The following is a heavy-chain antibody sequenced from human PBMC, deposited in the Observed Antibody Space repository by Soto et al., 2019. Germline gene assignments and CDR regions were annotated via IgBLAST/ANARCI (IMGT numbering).Heavy chain of an antibody. V-gene: IGHV3-33*01. Sequence: TGGSLRLSCAASGFTFSSYGMHWVRQAPGKGLEWVAVIWYDGSNKYYADSVKGRFTISRDNSKNTLYLQMNSLRAEDTDVYYWARNVDTAKYGRDVGGQGTRVTVS. CDR3: ARNVDTAKYGRDV. J-gene: IGHJ6*02. CDR2: IWYDGSNK. D-gene: IGHD5-18*01. CDR1: GFTFSSYG.